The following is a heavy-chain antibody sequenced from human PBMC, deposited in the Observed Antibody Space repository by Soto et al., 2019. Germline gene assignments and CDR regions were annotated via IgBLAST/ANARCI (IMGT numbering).Heavy chain of an antibody. D-gene: IGHD2-8*02. CDR1: GYSFTGYY. J-gene: IGHJ4*02. CDR2: INPDSGAT. V-gene: IGHV1-2*02. Sequence: HEHLVQSGAEVKRPGASLKVSCKASGYSFTGYYIHWVRQAPGQGLEWMGWINPDSGATNYAQNFQGTVTLTSDTSISTASMDLTSLTSDDTAVYYCARGDYGTGGYTFPDFDYWGQGTLVIVSS. CDR3: ARGDYGTGGYTFPDFDY.